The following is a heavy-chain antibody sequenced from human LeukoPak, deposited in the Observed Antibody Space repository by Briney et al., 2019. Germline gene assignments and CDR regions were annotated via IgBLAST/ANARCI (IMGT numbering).Heavy chain of an antibody. CDR1: GFTFSSYA. CDR2: ISGSGGST. Sequence: GGSLRLSCAASGFTFSSYAMSWVRQAPGKGLEWVSAISGSGGSTYYADSVKGRFTISRDNAKNSLYLQMNSLRAEDTAVYYCARDSGGSGSYYRYWGQGTLVTVSS. J-gene: IGHJ4*02. CDR3: ARDSGGSGSYYRY. D-gene: IGHD3-10*01. V-gene: IGHV3-23*01.